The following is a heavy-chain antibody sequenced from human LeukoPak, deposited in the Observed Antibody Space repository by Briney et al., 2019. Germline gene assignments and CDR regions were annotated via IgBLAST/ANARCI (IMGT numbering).Heavy chain of an antibody. CDR1: GGTFSSYA. Sequence: SVKVSCKASGGTFSSYAISWVRQAPGQGLEWMGRIIPILGIANYAQKFQGRVTITADKSTSTAYMELSSLRSEDTAVYYCARVVDYRNNWFDPWGQGTLVTVSS. CDR3: ARVVDYRNNWFDP. V-gene: IGHV1-69*04. D-gene: IGHD4-11*01. J-gene: IGHJ5*02. CDR2: IIPILGIA.